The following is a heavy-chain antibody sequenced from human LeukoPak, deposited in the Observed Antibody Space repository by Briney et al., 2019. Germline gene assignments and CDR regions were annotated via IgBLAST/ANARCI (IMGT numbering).Heavy chain of an antibody. CDR3: AGSTVTTGMDV. D-gene: IGHD4-11*01. CDR2: INHSGCT. J-gene: IGHJ6*02. CDR1: GGSFSGYY. V-gene: IGHV4-34*01. Sequence: SETLSLTCAVYGGSFSGYYWSWIRQPPGKGLEWIGEINHSGCTNYNPSLKSRVTISVDTSKNQFSLKLSSVTAADTAVYYCAGSTVTTGMDVWGQGTMVTVSS.